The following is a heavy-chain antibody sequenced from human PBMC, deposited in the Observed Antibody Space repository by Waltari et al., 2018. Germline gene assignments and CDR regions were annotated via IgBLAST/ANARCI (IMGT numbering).Heavy chain of an antibody. Sequence: QVQLQESGPGLVKPSETLSLTCTVSGGSISSYYWSWIRQPAGKGLEWIGRIYTSGSTNYHPSLKSRVSMSVDTSKNQFSLKLSSVTAADTAVYYCARDRSRGYSYGHFDYWGQGTLVTVSS. J-gene: IGHJ4*02. CDR1: GGSISSYY. V-gene: IGHV4-4*07. D-gene: IGHD5-18*01. CDR3: ARDRSRGYSYGHFDY. CDR2: IYTSGST.